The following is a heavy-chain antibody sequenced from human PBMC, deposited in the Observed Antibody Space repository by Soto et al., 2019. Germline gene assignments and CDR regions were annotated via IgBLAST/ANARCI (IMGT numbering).Heavy chain of an antibody. CDR3: AGEGGGQQLEYFQH. V-gene: IGHV3-30-3*01. D-gene: IGHD6-13*01. Sequence: QVQLVESGGGVVQPGRSLRLSCAASGFTFSSYAMHWVRQAPGKGLEWVAVISYDGSNKYYADSVKGRFTISRDNSKNRLYLKMNSLRAEDTAVYYCAGEGGGQQLEYFQHWGQGTLVTVSS. CDR2: ISYDGSNK. CDR1: GFTFSSYA. J-gene: IGHJ1*01.